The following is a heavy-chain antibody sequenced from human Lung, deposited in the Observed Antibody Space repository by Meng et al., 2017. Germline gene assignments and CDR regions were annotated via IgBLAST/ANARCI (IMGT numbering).Heavy chain of an antibody. CDR3: ARGPTTMAHDFDY. J-gene: IGHJ4*02. CDR2: INHSGST. D-gene: IGHD4-11*01. V-gene: IGHV4-34*01. CDR1: GGSFSDYY. Sequence: GRLQQWGAGLLKPSETLSLTCVVSGGSFSDYYWSWIRQPPGKGLEWIGEINHSGSTNYNPSLESGATISVDTSQNNLSLKLSSVTAADSAVYYCARGPTTMAHDFDYWGQGTLVTVSS.